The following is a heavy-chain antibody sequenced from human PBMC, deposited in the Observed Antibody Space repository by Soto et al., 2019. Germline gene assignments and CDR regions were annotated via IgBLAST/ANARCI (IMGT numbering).Heavy chain of an antibody. Sequence: QVQLVQSGAEVKKPGASVKVSCKASGYTFTSYHMHWVRQAPGQGLEWMGIINPTGGSTTYAQEFQGRVTMTRDTSASTVYMELSSLRSDDTAVYYCASPMNTDAFDIWGQGTMITVSS. CDR1: GYTFTSYH. V-gene: IGHV1-46*01. CDR2: INPTGGST. J-gene: IGHJ3*02. CDR3: ASPMNTDAFDI.